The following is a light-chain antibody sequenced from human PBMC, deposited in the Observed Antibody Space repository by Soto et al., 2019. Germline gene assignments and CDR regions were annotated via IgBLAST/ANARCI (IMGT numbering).Light chain of an antibody. J-gene: IGLJ1*01. V-gene: IGLV2-14*01. CDR3: ASYRSANTIVV. CDR2: EVT. CDR1: SRDIGNYNY. Sequence: QSVLTQPASVSGSPGQSITISCTGTSRDIGNYNYVSWYQHHPGKAPKLMIYEVTSRPSGVSDRFSGSKSGMTASLTISGLQPEDEADYFCASYRSANTIVVFGTGTKVTV.